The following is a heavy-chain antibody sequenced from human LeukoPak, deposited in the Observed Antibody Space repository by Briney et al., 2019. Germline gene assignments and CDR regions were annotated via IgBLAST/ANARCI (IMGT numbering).Heavy chain of an antibody. J-gene: IGHJ4*02. CDR3: AKDHVPYSSSWPHFDY. Sequence: GGSLRLSCAASGFTFSSYAMHWVRQAPGKGLEWVAVISYDGSNKYYADSVKGRFTISRDNSKNTLYLQMNSLRAEDTAVYYCAKDHVPYSSSWPHFDYWGQGTLVTVSS. CDR1: GFTFSSYA. CDR2: ISYDGSNK. D-gene: IGHD6-13*01. V-gene: IGHV3-30*04.